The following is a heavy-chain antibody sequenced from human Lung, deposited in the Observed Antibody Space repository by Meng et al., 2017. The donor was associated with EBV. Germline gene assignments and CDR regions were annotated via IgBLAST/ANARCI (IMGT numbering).Heavy chain of an antibody. J-gene: IGHJ5*02. CDR2: TYYRSKWYN. V-gene: IGHV6-1*01. CDR3: ARDSPVGGGHPPNCFDP. CDR1: RDSVSSSSAA. D-gene: IGHD3-3*01. Sequence: PPPKAGPGRLKPSQSLPLPRVTSRDSVSSSSAAWTWIRQSPSRGLEWLGRTYYRSKWYNDYAVFVKSRITINPDTSKNQFSLQLNSVTAADTAVYYCARDSPVGGGHPPNCFDPWGQGTLVTVSS.